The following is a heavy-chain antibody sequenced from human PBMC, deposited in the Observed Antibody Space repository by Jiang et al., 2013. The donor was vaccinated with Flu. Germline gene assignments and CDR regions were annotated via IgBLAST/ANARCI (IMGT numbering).Heavy chain of an antibody. CDR2: INHSGST. J-gene: IGHJ4*02. Sequence: LLKPSETLSLTCAVYGGSFSGYYWSWIRQPPGKGLEWVGEINHSGSTNYNPSLKSRVTISVDTSKNQFSLKLSSVTAADTAVYYCARDPWVGSSSSTLDYWGQGTLVTVSS. CDR3: ARDPWVGSSSSTLDY. D-gene: IGHD6-6*01. CDR1: GGSFSGYY. V-gene: IGHV4-34*01.